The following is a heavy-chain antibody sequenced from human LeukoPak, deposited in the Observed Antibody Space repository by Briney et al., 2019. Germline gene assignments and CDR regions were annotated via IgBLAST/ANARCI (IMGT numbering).Heavy chain of an antibody. V-gene: IGHV3-15*01. CDR2: IKSKTDGGTT. J-gene: IGHJ4*02. Sequence: GGSPRLSCAASGFTFSNAWMSWVRQAPGKGLEWGGRIKSKTDGGTTDYAAPVKGRFTISRDDSKNTLYLQMNSLKTEDTAVYYCTTGDFWRATLFDYWGQGTLVTVSS. D-gene: IGHD3-3*01. CDR3: TTGDFWRATLFDY. CDR1: GFTFSNAW.